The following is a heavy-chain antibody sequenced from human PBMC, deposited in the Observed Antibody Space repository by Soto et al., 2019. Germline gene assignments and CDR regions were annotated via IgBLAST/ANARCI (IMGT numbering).Heavy chain of an antibody. J-gene: IGHJ4*02. V-gene: IGHV4-30-4*01. CDR2: IYNSGST. CDR3: XXXXXXXKVDY. CDR1: GASVSSDYYY. Sequence: QVQLQESGPGLVEPSQTLSLTCTVSGASVSSDYYYWSWIRQPPGRGLEWIGHIYNSGSTYSNPXXXXXXXXXXXXXXXXXXXXXXXXXXXXXXXXXXXXXXXXXKVDYWGQGTLVTVSS.